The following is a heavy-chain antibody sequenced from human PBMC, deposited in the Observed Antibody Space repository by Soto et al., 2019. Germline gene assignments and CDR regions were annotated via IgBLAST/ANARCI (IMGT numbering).Heavy chain of an antibody. Sequence: SETLSLTCAVSGGSISSSNWWSWVRQPPGKGLEWIGEIYHSGSTNYNPSLKSRVTISVDKSKNQFSLKLSSVTAADTAVYYCARRWGAARPPFDYWGQGTLVTVSS. V-gene: IGHV4-4*02. CDR2: IYHSGST. CDR1: GGSISSSNW. CDR3: ARRWGAARPPFDY. D-gene: IGHD6-6*01. J-gene: IGHJ4*02.